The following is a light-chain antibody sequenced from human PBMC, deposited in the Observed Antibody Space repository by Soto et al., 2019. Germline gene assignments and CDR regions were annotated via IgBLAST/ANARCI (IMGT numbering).Light chain of an antibody. CDR3: CSYADTRTSVI. V-gene: IGLV2-23*01. CDR1: SSFVGSYTL. Sequence: QSALTQPASVSGSPGQSITISCTGSSSFVGSYTLVSWYQQHPGTAPKVMIFEGSRRPSGVPDRFSGSSSGNTASLTISGLQAEDEADYYCCSYADTRTSVIFGGGTKVTVL. J-gene: IGLJ2*01. CDR2: EGS.